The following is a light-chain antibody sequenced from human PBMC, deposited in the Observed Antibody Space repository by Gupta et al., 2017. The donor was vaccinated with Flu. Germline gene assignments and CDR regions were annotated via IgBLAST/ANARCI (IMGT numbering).Light chain of an antibody. CDR1: QNVLYNSNKKNY. CDR2: CAS. J-gene: IGKJ2*02. V-gene: IGKV4-1*01. CDR3: QKDDNNPST. Sequence: IVVTQSPEFLAVSLGERATISCRSSQNVLYNSNKKNYFASYQQKAGQPPRLPIACASTRASRAPERSNGSRSAIDILGIIISLTDEDVAVVYCQKDDNNPSTFGQATKLE.